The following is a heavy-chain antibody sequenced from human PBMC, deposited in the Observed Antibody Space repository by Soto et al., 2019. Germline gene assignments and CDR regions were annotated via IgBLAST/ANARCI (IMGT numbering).Heavy chain of an antibody. CDR1: GDSVSSNSAA. CDR2: TYYRSKWYN. CDR3: ARDQYYYDSSGYYWFDY. V-gene: IGHV6-1*01. J-gene: IGHJ4*02. D-gene: IGHD3-22*01. Sequence: SQTLSLTCAISGDSVSSNSAAWNWIRQSPSRGLEWLGRTYYRSKWYNDYAVSVKSRITINPDTSKNQFSLQLNSVTPEDTAVYYCARDQYYYDSSGYYWFDYWGQGTLVTVSS.